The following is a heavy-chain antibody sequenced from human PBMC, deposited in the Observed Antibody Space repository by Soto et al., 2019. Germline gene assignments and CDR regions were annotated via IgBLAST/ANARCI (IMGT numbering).Heavy chain of an antibody. D-gene: IGHD5-12*01. CDR1: GFTFGSYG. CDR2: ISYDGRHQ. J-gene: IGHJ4*02. Sequence: ESVGDLVQPGRSLRLSCAASGFTFGSYGMHWVRQAPGKGLEWVAMISYDGRHQYYADSVKGRFTISRDNFKDTLYLQMNGLTPEDTAIYFCARELDIPPDYYFDYWGQGNLVTVSS. CDR3: ARELDIPPDYYFDY. V-gene: IGHV3-30*03.